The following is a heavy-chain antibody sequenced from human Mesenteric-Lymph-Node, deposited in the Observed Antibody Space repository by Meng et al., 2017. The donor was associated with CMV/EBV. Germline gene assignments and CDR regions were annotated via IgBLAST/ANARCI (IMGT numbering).Heavy chain of an antibody. CDR3: ARVPQLGYYYYGMDV. Sequence: SETLSLTCTVSGGSISSSSYYWGWIRQPPGKGLEWIGSIYYSGSTYYNPSLKSRVTISVDTSKNQFSLILSSVTAADTAVYYCARVPQLGYYYYGMDVWGQGTTVTVSS. CDR1: GGSISSSSYY. D-gene: IGHD7-27*01. V-gene: IGHV4-39*07. J-gene: IGHJ6*02. CDR2: IYYSGST.